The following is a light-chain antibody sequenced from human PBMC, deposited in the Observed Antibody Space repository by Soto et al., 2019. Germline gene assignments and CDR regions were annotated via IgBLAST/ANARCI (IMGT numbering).Light chain of an antibody. Sequence: ETLMTQAPATLSVSPGERATLSCRATQTIYTNVAWYQQQPGQAPRLLIYGASNRAYGIAARFRGSVSGTKFTLTITSLQSEDFPIYYCQQYNNWPRTFGLGTKLEIK. J-gene: IGKJ2*02. CDR1: QTIYTN. CDR2: GAS. CDR3: QQYNNWPRT. V-gene: IGKV3-15*01.